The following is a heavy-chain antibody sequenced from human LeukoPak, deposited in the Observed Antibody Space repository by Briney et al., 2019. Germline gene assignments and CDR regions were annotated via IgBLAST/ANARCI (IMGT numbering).Heavy chain of an antibody. CDR1: GFTFSSYA. V-gene: IGHV3-23*01. D-gene: IGHD3-3*01. CDR2: ISGSGGST. J-gene: IGHJ4*02. CDR3: VAEHYDFWSGSN. Sequence: GGSLRLSCAASGFTFSSYAMSWVRQAPGKGLEWVSAISGSGGSTYYADSVKGRFTISRDNSKNTLYLQMNSLRVEDTAVYYCVAEHYDFWSGSNWGQGTLVTVSS.